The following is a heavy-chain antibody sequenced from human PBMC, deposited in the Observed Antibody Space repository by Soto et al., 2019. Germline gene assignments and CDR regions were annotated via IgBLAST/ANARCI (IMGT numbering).Heavy chain of an antibody. J-gene: IGHJ4*02. CDR1: GYTFTNYG. V-gene: IGHV1-18*01. D-gene: IGHD2-2*01. Sequence: ASVKVSCKASGYTFTNYGICWVRQAPGQGLEWMGWISAYNGNTDYAQKLQGRVTMTTDTSTSTAYMELRSLRSDDTAVYYCARVGAYCVSTSCHDYWGQGTLVTVSS. CDR2: ISAYNGNT. CDR3: ARVGAYCVSTSCHDY.